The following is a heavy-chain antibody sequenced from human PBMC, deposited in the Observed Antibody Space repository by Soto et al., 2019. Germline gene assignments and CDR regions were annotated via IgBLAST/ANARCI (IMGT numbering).Heavy chain of an antibody. CDR3: AKDIGGSYFHAFDI. V-gene: IGHV3-9*01. Sequence: EVQLVESGGGLVQPGRSLRLSCAASGFTFDDYAMHWVRQAPGTGLEWVSGISWNSGSIGYADSVKGRFTISRDNAKNSLYMQKNSLRAEDTALYYCAKDIGGSYFHAFDIWGQGTMVTVSS. CDR2: ISWNSGSI. J-gene: IGHJ3*02. D-gene: IGHD1-26*01. CDR1: GFTFDDYA.